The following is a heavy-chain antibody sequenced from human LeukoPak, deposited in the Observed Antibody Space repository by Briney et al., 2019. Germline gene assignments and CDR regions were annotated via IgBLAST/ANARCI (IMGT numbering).Heavy chain of an antibody. J-gene: IGHJ6*03. D-gene: IGHD4/OR15-4a*01. CDR1: GFSFSTYA. V-gene: IGHV3-23*01. CDR3: AKKRGANYYNYYMAV. CDR2: IGGGGRDT. Sequence: GGSLRLSCAASGFSFSTYAMSWVRQAPGKGLEWLSTIGGGGRDTFYANSVKGRSTASRDNSNNTPYLQMSSLRAEDTGVYFCAKKRGANYYNYYMAVLIKGATASVPS.